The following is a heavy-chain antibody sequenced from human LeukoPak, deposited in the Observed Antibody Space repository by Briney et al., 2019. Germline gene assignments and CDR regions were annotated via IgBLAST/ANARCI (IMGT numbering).Heavy chain of an antibody. J-gene: IGHJ4*02. CDR1: GFTVSSNY. CDR2: IYSGGST. D-gene: IGHD2-2*01. Sequence: GGSLRLSCAASGFTVSSNYMSWVRQAPGKGLEWVSVIYSGGSTYYADSVKGRFTISRDNSKNTLYLQMNSLRDEDTAVYYCAKAPRDIVVVPAAFFDYWGQGTLVTVSS. CDR3: AKAPRDIVVVPAAFFDY. V-gene: IGHV3-66*01.